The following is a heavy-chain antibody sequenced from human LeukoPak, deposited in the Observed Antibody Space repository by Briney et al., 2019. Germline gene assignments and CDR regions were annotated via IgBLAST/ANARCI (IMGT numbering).Heavy chain of an antibody. V-gene: IGHV3-13*04. D-gene: IGHD2-21*02. J-gene: IGHJ3*02. Sequence: GGSLRLSCAAFGFTFSSYDMHWVRQATGKGLEWVSAIGTAGDIYYPGSVKGRFTISRENAKNSLYLQMNSLRAGDTAVYYCARSHCGGDCYGAFDIWGQGTMVTVSS. CDR2: IGTAGDI. CDR1: GFTFSSYD. CDR3: ARSHCGGDCYGAFDI.